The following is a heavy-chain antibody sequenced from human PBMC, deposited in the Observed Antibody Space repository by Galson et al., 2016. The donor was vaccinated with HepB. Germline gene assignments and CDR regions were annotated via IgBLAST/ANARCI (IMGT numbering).Heavy chain of an antibody. CDR1: GYTFTTYP. V-gene: IGHV1-3*01. D-gene: IGHD1-1*01. CDR3: GAWRGTADNWSGPFDF. Sequence: KVSCKASGYTFTTYPIHWVRQAPGQRLEWMGWINPGNGYTKYSQKFQGRITITRDTSASTAYMELRSLTSEDTAMYHCGAWRGTADNWSGPFDFWGQGSLVTVSS. CDR2: INPGNGYT. J-gene: IGHJ4*02.